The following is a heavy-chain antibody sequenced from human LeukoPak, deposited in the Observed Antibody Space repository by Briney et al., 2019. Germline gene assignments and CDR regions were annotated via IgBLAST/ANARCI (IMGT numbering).Heavy chain of an antibody. J-gene: IGHJ5*02. CDR3: ARHRSSGWFDP. CDR2: INHSGST. D-gene: IGHD6-13*01. Sequence: SETLSLTCAVYGGSLSGYYWSWIRQPPGKGLEWIGEINHSGSTNYNPSLKSRVTISVDTSKNQFSLKLSSVTAADTAVYYCARHRSSGWFDPWGQGTLVTVSS. V-gene: IGHV4-34*01. CDR1: GGSLSGYY.